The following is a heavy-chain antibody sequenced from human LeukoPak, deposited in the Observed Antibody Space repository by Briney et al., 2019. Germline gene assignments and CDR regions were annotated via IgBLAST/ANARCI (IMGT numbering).Heavy chain of an antibody. D-gene: IGHD5-18*01. CDR3: ARAVDTAIMYNWFDP. J-gene: IGHJ5*02. CDR2: INDSGST. V-gene: IGHV4-34*01. Sequence: SETLSLTCAVYGGSFSGCYWNWIRQPPGKGLEWIGEINDSGSTNYNPSLKSRVTISVDTSKNQFSLKLSSVTASDTAMYYCARAVDTAIMYNWFDPWGQGILVTVSS. CDR1: GGSFSGCY.